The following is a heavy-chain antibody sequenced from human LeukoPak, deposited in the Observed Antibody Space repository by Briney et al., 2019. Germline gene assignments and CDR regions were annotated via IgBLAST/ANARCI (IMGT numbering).Heavy chain of an antibody. CDR1: GGSFSDYS. CDR3: ARATAMVTYFDD. J-gene: IGHJ4*02. D-gene: IGHD5-18*01. V-gene: IGHV4-34*01. CDR2: INHRGGT. Sequence: SETLSLTCAVFGGSFSDYSWTWIRQTPGKGLEWIGEINHRGGTNYNPSLKSRLTISVDTSKNQFSLNLTSVTAADTAVYYCARATAMVTYFDDWGQGTLVTVSS.